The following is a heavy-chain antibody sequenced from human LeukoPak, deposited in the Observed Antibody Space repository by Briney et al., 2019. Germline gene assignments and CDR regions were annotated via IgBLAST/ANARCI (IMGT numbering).Heavy chain of an antibody. V-gene: IGHV3-9*01. CDR3: ARDRLRFLEWSQKYNWFDP. D-gene: IGHD3-3*01. CDR2: ISWNSGSI. J-gene: IGHJ5*02. CDR1: GFTFDDYA. Sequence: GGSLRLSCAASGFTFDDYAMHWVRQAPGKGLEWVSGISWNSGSIGYADSVKDRFTISRDNAKNSLYLQMNSLRAEDTAVYYCARDRLRFLEWSQKYNWFDPWGQGTLVTVSS.